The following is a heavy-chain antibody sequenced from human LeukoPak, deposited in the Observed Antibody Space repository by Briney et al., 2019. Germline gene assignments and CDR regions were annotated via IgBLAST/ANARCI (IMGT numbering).Heavy chain of an antibody. CDR2: IRQDGSEK. J-gene: IGHJ4*02. CDR1: GFIFSSYW. D-gene: IGHD4-17*01. V-gene: IGHV3-7*01. CDR3: ATVHGDPVY. Sequence: GGSLRLSCAASGFIFSSYWMNWVRQAPGKGLEWVANIRQDGSEKYYVDSVKGRFTISRDNAKTSLYLQMNSLTAEDTAVYYCATVHGDPVYWGQGTLVTVSS.